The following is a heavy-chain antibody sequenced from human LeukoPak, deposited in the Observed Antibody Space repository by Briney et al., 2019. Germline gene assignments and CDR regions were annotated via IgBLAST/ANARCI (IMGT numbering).Heavy chain of an antibody. D-gene: IGHD6-19*01. V-gene: IGHV1-24*01. CDR1: GYTLTELS. CDR3: ATGDTSTVIKYSSGWYYFDY. Sequence: VSVKVSCKVSGYTLTELSMHWVRQAPGKGLEWMGGFYPEDGETIYAQKFQGRVTMTEDTSTDTAYMELSSLRSEDTAVYYCATGDTSTVIKYSSGWYYFDYWGQGTLVTASS. J-gene: IGHJ4*02. CDR2: FYPEDGET.